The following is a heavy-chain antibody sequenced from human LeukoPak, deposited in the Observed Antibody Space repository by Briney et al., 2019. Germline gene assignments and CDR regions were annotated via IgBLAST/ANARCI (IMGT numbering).Heavy chain of an antibody. CDR3: ARLFSTAHY. J-gene: IGHJ4*02. Sequence: GGSLRLSCAVSGFPFSSYEMNWVRQAPGKGLEWVSLISSSGSTIYYADSVKGRFTISRDNAKNSLYLQMNSLRAEDTAVYYCARLFSTAHYWGQGTLV. CDR2: ISSSGSTI. D-gene: IGHD2-21*01. V-gene: IGHV3-48*03. CDR1: GFPFSSYE.